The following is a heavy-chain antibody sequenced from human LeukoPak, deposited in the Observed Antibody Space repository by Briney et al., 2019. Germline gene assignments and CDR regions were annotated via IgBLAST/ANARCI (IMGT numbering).Heavy chain of an antibody. Sequence: GGSLRLSCAASGFTFSNYWMNWVRQAPGKGLEWVANIKQDGSETYYVGSVKGRFTISRDNAKNSLFLQMNSLRAEDTAVYYCAKDVSSGYYGDYFDYWGQGTQVTVSS. J-gene: IGHJ4*02. D-gene: IGHD3-22*01. CDR3: AKDVSSGYYGDYFDY. CDR2: IKQDGSET. CDR1: GFTFSNYW. V-gene: IGHV3-7*05.